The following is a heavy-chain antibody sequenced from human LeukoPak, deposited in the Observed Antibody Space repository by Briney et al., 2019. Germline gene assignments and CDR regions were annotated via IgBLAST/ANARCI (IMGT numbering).Heavy chain of an antibody. Sequence: GGSLRLSCAASGFTFSSYEMNWVRQAPGKGLEWVSAISGSGGSTYYADSVKGRFTISRDNSKNTLYLQMNSLRAEDTAVYYCAKGYSSSWYGAGYYFDYWGQGTLVTVSS. CDR1: GFTFSSYE. CDR2: ISGSGGST. D-gene: IGHD6-13*01. CDR3: AKGYSSSWYGAGYYFDY. J-gene: IGHJ4*02. V-gene: IGHV3-23*01.